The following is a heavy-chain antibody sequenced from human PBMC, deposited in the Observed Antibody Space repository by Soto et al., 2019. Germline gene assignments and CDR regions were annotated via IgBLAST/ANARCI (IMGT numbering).Heavy chain of an antibody. CDR1: DNTFTYYG. CDR2: ISGYNANT. J-gene: IGHJ6*02. CDR3: AAPGGHHFGMDV. D-gene: IGHD2-15*01. Sequence: QAQLVQSGSEVKRPGASVKVSCRSFDNTFTYYGINWVRQAPGQGLEWLGWISGYNANTKEDRKFQERVTMTADTSTRTAYLEVRSLTSDDTGVYFCAAPGGHHFGMDVWGQGTTVTVSS. V-gene: IGHV1-18*01.